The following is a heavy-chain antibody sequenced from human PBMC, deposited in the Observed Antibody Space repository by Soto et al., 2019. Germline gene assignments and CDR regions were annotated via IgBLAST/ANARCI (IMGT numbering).Heavy chain of an antibody. Sequence: QITLKESGPTLVKPTQTLTLTCTFSGFSLSTSGVGVGWIRQPPGKALDWLALIYWDDDKRYSPSLKSKLTTSNDTSNNQVVLTMTNMDPVHTATYYCAQSGSPRAFDYWGQGTLVTVSS. CDR3: AQSGSPRAFDY. CDR1: GFSLSTSGVG. CDR2: IYWDDDK. D-gene: IGHD1-26*01. V-gene: IGHV2-5*02. J-gene: IGHJ4*02.